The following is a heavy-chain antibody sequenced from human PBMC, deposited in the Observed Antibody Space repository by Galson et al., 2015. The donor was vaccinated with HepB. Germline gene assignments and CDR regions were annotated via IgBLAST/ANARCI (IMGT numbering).Heavy chain of an antibody. CDR3: ARARHDILTTYTDVCYI. CDR1: GYTFTSYY. Sequence: SVKVSCKASGYTFTSYYIHWVRQAPGQGLEWMGIINPSGGRTTYAQKFQGRVTMTRDTSTSTVYMELSSLRSEDTALYYCARARHDILTTYTDVCYIWCQGTMFTVSS. D-gene: IGHD3-9*01. CDR2: INPSGGRT. V-gene: IGHV1-46*01. J-gene: IGHJ3*02.